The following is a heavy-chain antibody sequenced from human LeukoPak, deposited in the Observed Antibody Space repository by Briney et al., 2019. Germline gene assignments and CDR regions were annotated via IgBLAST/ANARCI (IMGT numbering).Heavy chain of an antibody. D-gene: IGHD3-9*01. Sequence: GGSLRLSCAASGFTFSSYAMSWVRQAPGKGLEWVSAISGSGGSTYYADSVKGRFTISRDDSNNMLYLQMNSLRAEDTAVYYCAKVLLRDFDWLGGGWGQGTLVNVSS. CDR2: ISGSGGST. CDR1: GFTFSSYA. V-gene: IGHV3-23*01. J-gene: IGHJ4*02. CDR3: AKVLLRDFDWLGGG.